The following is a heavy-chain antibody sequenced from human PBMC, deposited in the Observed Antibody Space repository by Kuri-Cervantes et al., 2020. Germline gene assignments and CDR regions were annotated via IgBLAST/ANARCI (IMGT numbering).Heavy chain of an antibody. D-gene: IGHD3-22*01. Sequence: GESLKISCAASGFTFSSYAMHWVRQALGKVLEYVSAISSKWGSTYYANSVKGRFTISRDNSKNTLYLQVGSLRAEDMAVYYCAKGLWRSSGYLGDYFDYWGQGTLVTVSS. CDR2: ISSKWGST. J-gene: IGHJ4*02. V-gene: IGHV3-64*01. CDR3: AKGLWRSSGYLGDYFDY. CDR1: GFTFSSYA.